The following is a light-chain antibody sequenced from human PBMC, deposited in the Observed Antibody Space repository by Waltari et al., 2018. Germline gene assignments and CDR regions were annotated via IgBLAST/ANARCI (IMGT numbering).Light chain of an antibody. V-gene: IGKV2-28*01. CDR1: QSLLDSNEYNY. CDR2: LGS. J-gene: IGKJ5*01. Sequence: DIVMTQSPLSLSVTPGEPASISCRSSQSLLDSNEYNYLDWYLQKPGQSPQILIDLGSNLASGVPDRFSGSGSGTDFTLKISRVEAEDAGIYYCMEALQSVTFGQGTRLEIK. CDR3: MEALQSVT.